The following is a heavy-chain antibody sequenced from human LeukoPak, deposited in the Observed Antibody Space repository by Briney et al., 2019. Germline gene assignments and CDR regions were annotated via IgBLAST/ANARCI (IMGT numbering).Heavy chain of an antibody. CDR3: AREGGPYRPLDY. CDR1: GGSITNTNY. CDR2: VNLQGST. V-gene: IGHV4-4*02. Sequence: SETLPLTCGVSGGSITNTNYWTWVRQPPGKGLEWIGEVNLQGSTNYNPSLMGRVAISVDTSENHISLQLTSVTAADTAVYYCAREGGPYRPLDYSGQGTLVTVSS. J-gene: IGHJ4*02.